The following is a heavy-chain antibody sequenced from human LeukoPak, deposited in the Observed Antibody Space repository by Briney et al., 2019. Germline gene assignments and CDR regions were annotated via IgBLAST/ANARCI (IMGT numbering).Heavy chain of an antibody. Sequence: GGSLRLSCEASGFTFSAYAMTCVRQAPGKGLEWVSSIGSDNKPHYSESVKGRFAISRDNSKNTVYLQVNSLRDEDTAVYYCARDLEATNTYYFDYWGQGTMVTVSS. D-gene: IGHD1-1*01. J-gene: IGHJ4*02. CDR3: ARDLEATNTYYFDY. V-gene: IGHV3-23*01. CDR1: GFTFSAYA. CDR2: IGSDNKP.